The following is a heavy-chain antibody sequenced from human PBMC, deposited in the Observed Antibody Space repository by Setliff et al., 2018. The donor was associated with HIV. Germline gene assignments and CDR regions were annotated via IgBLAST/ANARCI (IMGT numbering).Heavy chain of an antibody. CDR3: AKTIGRYFDIFDN. Sequence: PSETLSLTCTVSGGSISSYYWSWIRQPAGKGLEWIGRIYTSGSTNYNPSLKSRVTMSVDTSQNQFSLKLTSVTAADTAVYYCAKTIGRYFDIFDNWGQGTLVTV. CDR2: IYTSGST. CDR1: GGSISSYY. V-gene: IGHV4-4*07. J-gene: IGHJ4*02. D-gene: IGHD3-9*01.